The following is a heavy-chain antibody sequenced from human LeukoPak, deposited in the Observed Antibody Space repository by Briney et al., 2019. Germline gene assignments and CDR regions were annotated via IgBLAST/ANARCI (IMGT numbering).Heavy chain of an antibody. J-gene: IGHJ4*02. CDR2: IKKDGSEQ. CDR1: GFTFSSYW. Sequence: GGSLRLSCAASGFTFSSYWMSWVRQAPGKGLEWVANIKKDGSEQYYVDSVRGRFTISRDNSKNTLYLQINSLRAEDTAVYYCAKAYYYGSGSYDYWGQGTLVTVSS. CDR3: AKAYYYGSGSYDY. V-gene: IGHV3-7*03. D-gene: IGHD3-10*01.